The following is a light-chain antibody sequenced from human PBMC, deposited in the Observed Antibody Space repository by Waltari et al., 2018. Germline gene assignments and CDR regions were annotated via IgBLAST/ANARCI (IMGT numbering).Light chain of an antibody. J-gene: IGKJ2*01. V-gene: IGKV1-12*01. CDR3: QQYNNAPHT. Sequence: IQMTQSPSSLSASVGDRVTITCRASQGINSWLAWYQQKPGKAPKLLIQKASSLQSGVPSRFSGSGSGADVSLTINSLQPEDFATYYCQQYNNAPHTFGQGTKVEI. CDR2: KAS. CDR1: QGINSW.